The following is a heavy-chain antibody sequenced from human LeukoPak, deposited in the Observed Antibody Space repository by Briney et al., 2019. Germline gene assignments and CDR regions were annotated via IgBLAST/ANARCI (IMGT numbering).Heavy chain of an antibody. Sequence: ASVKVSCKASGYTFTSYGISWVRQAPGQGLEWMGWISAYNGNTNYAQKLQGRVTMTTDTSTSTAYMELRSLRSDDTAVYYCARGAALDSSSWLRVAVDIWGQGTMVTVYS. V-gene: IGHV1-18*01. CDR2: ISAYNGNT. D-gene: IGHD6-13*01. CDR3: ARGAALDSSSWLRVAVDI. CDR1: GYTFTSYG. J-gene: IGHJ3*02.